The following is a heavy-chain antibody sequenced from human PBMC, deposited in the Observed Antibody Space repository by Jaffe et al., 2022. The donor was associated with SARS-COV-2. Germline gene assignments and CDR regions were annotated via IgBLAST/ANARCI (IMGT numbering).Heavy chain of an antibody. CDR3: TRNGGSPGHSYEFDL. CDR1: GGPFSVYY. CDR2: INHSANT. J-gene: IGHJ5*02. V-gene: IGHV4-34*01. D-gene: IGHD5-18*01. Sequence: QVQLQQWGAGLLKPSETLSLTCAVHGGPFSVYYWSWIRQSPGKGLEWIGEINHSANTNFNPSLKSRVTMSADTSRNQFSLYLRSMTAADTAVYYCTRNGGSPGHSYEFDLWGQGTLVTVSS.